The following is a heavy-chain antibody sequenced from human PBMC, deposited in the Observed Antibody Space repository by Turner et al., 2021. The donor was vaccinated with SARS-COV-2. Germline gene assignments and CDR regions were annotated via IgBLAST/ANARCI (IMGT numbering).Heavy chain of an antibody. V-gene: IGHV3-33*01. CDR2: IFYDVSNK. D-gene: IGHD3-22*01. CDR1: GFTFSSYG. CDR3: ARDHYYDSSGYTLDAFDI. J-gene: IGHJ3*02. Sequence: QVQLVASGGGVVQPGRSLRLSCAASGFTFSSYGMHWVRQAPGKGLEWVAVIFYDVSNKYYADSVKGRFTISRDNSKNTLYLQMNSLRAEDTAVYYCARDHYYDSSGYTLDAFDIWGQGTMVTISS.